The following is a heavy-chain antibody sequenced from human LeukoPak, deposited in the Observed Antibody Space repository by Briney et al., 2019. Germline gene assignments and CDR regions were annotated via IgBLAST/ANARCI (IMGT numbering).Heavy chain of an antibody. D-gene: IGHD3-10*02. CDR3: AELGITMIGGV. CDR1: GFTFSSYW. Sequence: GGSLRLSCAASGFTFSSYWMHWVRQAPGKGLVWVSRIKSDGNITSYADSVKGRFTISRDNAKNSLYLQMNSLRADDTAIYYCAELGITMIGGVWGKGTTVTISS. V-gene: IGHV3-74*01. J-gene: IGHJ6*04. CDR2: IKSDGNIT.